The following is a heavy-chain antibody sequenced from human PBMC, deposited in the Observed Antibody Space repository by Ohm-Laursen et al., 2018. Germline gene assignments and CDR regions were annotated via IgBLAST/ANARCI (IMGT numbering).Heavy chain of an antibody. V-gene: IGHV1-46*01. CDR2: INPSGGST. J-gene: IGHJ4*02. D-gene: IGHD3-22*01. Sequence: SVKVSCKASGYTFTSYYMHWVRQAPGQGLEWMGIINPSGGSTSYAQKFQGRVTMTRDTSTSTVYMELSSLRSEDTAVYYCARTQPYYYDSSGYYPLGYWGQGTLVTVSS. CDR1: GYTFTSYY. CDR3: ARTQPYYYDSSGYYPLGY.